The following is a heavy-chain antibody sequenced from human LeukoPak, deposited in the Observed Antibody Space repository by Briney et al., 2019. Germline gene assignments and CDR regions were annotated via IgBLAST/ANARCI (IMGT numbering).Heavy chain of an antibody. D-gene: IGHD2-21*02. Sequence: GGSLRLSCAASGFTFSNSEMNWVRQAPGKGLEWVSSISSSSSYIYYADSVKGRFTISRDNAKNSLYLQMNSLRAEDTAVYYCARDRTDLYCGGDCYSDYWGQGTLVTVSS. CDR2: ISSSSSYI. V-gene: IGHV3-21*01. J-gene: IGHJ4*02. CDR1: GFTFSNSE. CDR3: ARDRTDLYCGGDCYSDY.